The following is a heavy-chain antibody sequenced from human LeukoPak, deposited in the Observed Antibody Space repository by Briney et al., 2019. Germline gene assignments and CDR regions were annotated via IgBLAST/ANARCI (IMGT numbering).Heavy chain of an antibody. CDR2: INSDGSIT. Sequence: PGGSLRLSCAASGFTFSRYWMHWVRQAPGKGLVWVSRINSDGSITSYADSVKGRFTISRDNAKNTLFLQMNSLSAEDTAVYYCVTVGKAQWPASFDYWGQGTLVTVSS. D-gene: IGHD6-19*01. J-gene: IGHJ4*02. CDR3: VTVGKAQWPASFDY. V-gene: IGHV3-74*01. CDR1: GFTFSRYW.